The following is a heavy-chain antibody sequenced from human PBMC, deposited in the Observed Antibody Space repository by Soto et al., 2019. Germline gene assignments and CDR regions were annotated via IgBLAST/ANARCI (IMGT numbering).Heavy chain of an antibody. V-gene: IGHV1-69*01. J-gene: IGHJ6*02. CDR3: AEKDSNGYPHSYYYYGMDV. D-gene: IGHD3-22*01. Sequence: QVQLVQSGAEVKKPGSSVKVSCKASGGTFSSYAISWVRQAPGQGLEWMGGIIPIFGTANYAQKFQGRVTITADESTSTAYMELSSLRSEDTAVYYCAEKDSNGYPHSYYYYGMDVWGQGTTVTVSS. CDR1: GGTFSSYA. CDR2: IIPIFGTA.